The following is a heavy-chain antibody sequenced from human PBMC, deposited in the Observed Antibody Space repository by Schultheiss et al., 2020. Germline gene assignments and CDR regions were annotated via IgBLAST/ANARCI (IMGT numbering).Heavy chain of an antibody. V-gene: IGHV3-33*01. D-gene: IGHD5-12*01. CDR2: IWYDGSNK. CDR3: ARETIVATMGNYYYYGMDV. Sequence: GGSLRLSCAASGFTFSSYGMHWVRQAPGKGLEWVAVIWYDGSNKYYADSVKGRFTISRDNSKNTLYLQMNSLRAEDTAVYYCARETIVATMGNYYYYGMDVWGKGTTVTVAS. CDR1: GFTFSSYG. J-gene: IGHJ6*04.